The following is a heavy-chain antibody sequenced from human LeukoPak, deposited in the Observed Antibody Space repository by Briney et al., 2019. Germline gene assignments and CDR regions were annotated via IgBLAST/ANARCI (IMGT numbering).Heavy chain of an antibody. D-gene: IGHD6-19*01. Sequence: GGSLRLSCAASGFSFNKYDMTWARRAPGKGLEWVSTITGRSDKTYYTDSVKGRFVTSRDNSKDTLYLQMNSLRAEDTALYYCAKGGWLDDLGQGALVTVSS. CDR2: ITGRSDKT. CDR1: GFSFNKYD. J-gene: IGHJ4*02. V-gene: IGHV3-23*01. CDR3: AKGGWLDD.